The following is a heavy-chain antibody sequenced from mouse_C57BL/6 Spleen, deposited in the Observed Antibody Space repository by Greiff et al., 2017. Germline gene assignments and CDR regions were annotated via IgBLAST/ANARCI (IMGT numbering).Heavy chain of an antibody. D-gene: IGHD2-4*01. J-gene: IGHJ3*01. V-gene: IGHV1-59*01. CDR1: GYTFTSYW. CDR3: ARYDYGGLLFAY. CDR2: IDPSDSYT. Sequence: QVQLQQPGAELVRPGTSVKLSCKASGYTFTSYWMHWVKQRPGQGLEWIGVIDPSDSYTNYKQKFKGKATLTVDTSSSTAYMQLSSLTSEDSAVYYCARYDYGGLLFAYWGQGTLVTVSA.